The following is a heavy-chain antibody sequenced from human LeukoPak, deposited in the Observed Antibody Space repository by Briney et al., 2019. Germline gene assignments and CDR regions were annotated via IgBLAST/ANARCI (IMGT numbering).Heavy chain of an antibody. Sequence: LSLTCTVSGGSISSGDYYWSWIRQPPGKGLEWIGYIYYSGSTYYNPSLKSRVTISVDTSKNQFSLKLSSVTAADTAVYYCASSVWFGEPRGWFDPWGQGTLVTVSS. CDR2: IYYSGST. D-gene: IGHD3-10*01. CDR3: ASSVWFGEPRGWFDP. J-gene: IGHJ5*02. V-gene: IGHV4-30-4*01. CDR1: GGSISSGDYY.